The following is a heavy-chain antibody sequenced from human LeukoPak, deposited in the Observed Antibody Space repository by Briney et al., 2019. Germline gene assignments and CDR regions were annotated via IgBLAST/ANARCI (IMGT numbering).Heavy chain of an antibody. CDR2: ISGSGGTT. Sequence: GGSLRLSCAASGLTFSSYAMSWVRQAPGQGLEWVSAISGSGGTTYYADSVKGRFTISRDNSKNTLCLQMNSLRAEDTAVYYCAKSRRYCTNGVCYHEYFDYGGQGTLVSVFS. CDR3: AKSRRYCTNGVCYHEYFDY. V-gene: IGHV3-23*01. CDR1: GLTFSSYA. J-gene: IGHJ4*02. D-gene: IGHD2-8*01.